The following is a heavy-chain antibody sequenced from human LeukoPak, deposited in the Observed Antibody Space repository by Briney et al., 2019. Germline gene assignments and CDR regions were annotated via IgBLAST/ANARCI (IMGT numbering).Heavy chain of an antibody. V-gene: IGHV5-51*01. CDR1: GYSFTSYW. D-gene: IGHD3-3*01. Sequence: GESLKISCKGSGYSFTSYWIGWVRQMPGKGLEWMGIIYPGDSDTRYSPFFQGQVTISADKSISPAYLQWSSLKASDTAMYYCTRLSTYYDFWSGKNYYYYMDVWGKGTTVTVS. J-gene: IGHJ6*03. CDR3: TRLSTYYDFWSGKNYYYYMDV. CDR2: IYPGDSDT.